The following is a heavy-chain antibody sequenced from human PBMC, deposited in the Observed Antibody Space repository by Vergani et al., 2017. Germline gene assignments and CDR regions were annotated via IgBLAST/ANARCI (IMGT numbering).Heavy chain of an antibody. CDR1: GYTFTSYD. CDR3: ARACTSCSLDYYYGMDV. J-gene: IGHJ6*02. V-gene: IGHV1-8*01. Sequence: QVQLVQSGAEVKTPGASVKVSCKASGYTFTSYDINWVRQATGQGLEWMGWMNPNSGNTGYAQKFQGRVTMTRNTSISTAYMELSSLRSEDTAVYYCARACTSCSLDYYYGMDVWGQGTTVTVSS. CDR2: MNPNSGNT. D-gene: IGHD2-2*01.